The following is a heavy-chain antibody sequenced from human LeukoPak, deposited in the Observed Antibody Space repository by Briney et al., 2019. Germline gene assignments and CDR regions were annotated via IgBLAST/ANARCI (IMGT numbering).Heavy chain of an antibody. CDR1: GVSISSTNYF. CDR2: LLYSGFT. D-gene: IGHD1-26*01. Sequence: SETLSLTCSVSGVSISSTNYFWGWIRQPPGKGLEWIGGLLYSGFTYYHPSLKSRVSISVDTSKNQFSLKLRSVTAADTAVYYCARYSGSYPHDAFEIWGQGTMVTVSS. CDR3: ARYSGSYPHDAFEI. J-gene: IGHJ3*02. V-gene: IGHV4-39*07.